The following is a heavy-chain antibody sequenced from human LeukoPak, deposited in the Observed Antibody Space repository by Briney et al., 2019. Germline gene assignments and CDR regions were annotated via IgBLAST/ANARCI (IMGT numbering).Heavy chain of an antibody. CDR3: VSQISGWVY. D-gene: IGHD6-19*01. Sequence: GGSLRLSCSAFGFTFSNLAMHWVRQAPGKGLEYVSAISRNGDSTYYADSVKGRFTISRDNSKNTVYLQMSSLRAEDTAVYYCVSQISGWVYWGQGTLVTVSS. CDR2: ISRNGDST. CDR1: GFTFSNLA. V-gene: IGHV3-64D*06. J-gene: IGHJ4*02.